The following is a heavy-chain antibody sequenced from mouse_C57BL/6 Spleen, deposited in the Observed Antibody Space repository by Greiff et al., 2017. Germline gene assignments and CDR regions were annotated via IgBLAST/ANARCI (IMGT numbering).Heavy chain of an antibody. CDR2: IWSGGST. V-gene: IGHV2-2*01. CDR1: GFSLTSYG. J-gene: IGHJ4*01. CDR3: ARNGNRGYGYDDAMDY. D-gene: IGHD2-2*01. Sequence: VKLVESGPGLVQPSQSLSITCTVSGFSLTSYGVHWVRQSPGKGLEWLGVIWSGGSTDYNAAFISRLGISKDNAKSQVFFKMNSLQADDTAIYYCARNGNRGYGYDDAMDYWGQGTSVTVSS.